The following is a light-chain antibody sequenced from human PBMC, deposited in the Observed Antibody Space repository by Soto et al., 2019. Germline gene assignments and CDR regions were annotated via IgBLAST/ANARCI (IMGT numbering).Light chain of an antibody. CDR1: QSVSSSY. Sequence: DIVLTRSPGTLSLSPGERATLSCRASQSVSSSYLAWYQQRPGQAPRLLIYGASTRATGIPDRFSGSASGTDFTLTITRLEPEDFAVYFCQQYGSSPRTFGQGTKVEIK. CDR2: GAS. V-gene: IGKV3-20*01. CDR3: QQYGSSPRT. J-gene: IGKJ1*01.